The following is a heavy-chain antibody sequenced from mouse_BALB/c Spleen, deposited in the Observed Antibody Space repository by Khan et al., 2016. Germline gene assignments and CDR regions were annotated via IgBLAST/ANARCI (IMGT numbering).Heavy chain of an antibody. CDR3: ARGGGYFDY. CDR2: MWSDGST. Sequence: QVQLQQSGPGLAVPSQSLSITCTVSGFSLTAYGVNWVRQPPGKGLEWLGLMWSDGSTDYNSALKSRLSISRDSSKSQVFLKLNSLQTDDTARYYCARGGGYFDYWGQGTILTVSS. J-gene: IGHJ2*01. V-gene: IGHV2-6-7*01. CDR1: GFSLTAYG.